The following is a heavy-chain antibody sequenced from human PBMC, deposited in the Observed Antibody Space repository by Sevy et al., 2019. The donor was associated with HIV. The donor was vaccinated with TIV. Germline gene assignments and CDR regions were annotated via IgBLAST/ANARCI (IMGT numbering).Heavy chain of an antibody. Sequence: GGSLRLSCAASGFTFSKYSMSWVRQPPGKGLEWVSTFSFGCGEINYADSVKGRFTTSRDNSKSPVYLQMNNLRPEDTAVYSCAREGCTKPHDYWGQGTLVTVSS. CDR3: AREGCTKPHDY. CDR2: FSFGCGEI. J-gene: IGHJ4*02. V-gene: IGHV3-23*01. CDR1: GFTFSKYS. D-gene: IGHD2-8*01.